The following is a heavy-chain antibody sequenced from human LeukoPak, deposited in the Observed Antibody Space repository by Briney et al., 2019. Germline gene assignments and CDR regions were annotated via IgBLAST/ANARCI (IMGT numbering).Heavy chain of an antibody. D-gene: IGHD1-26*01. Sequence: WGYLTLTCAASGFTFNSYSMNWVRPAPGKGLEWGFSLSCSRSYIYYADSVKGRFTISRDNAKNSLYLQMNSLRAEDTAVYYCARDLTVGATVRYFDYWGQGTLVTVSS. CDR2: LSCSRSYI. CDR1: GFTFNSYS. J-gene: IGHJ4*02. CDR3: ARDLTVGATVRYFDY. V-gene: IGHV3-21*01.